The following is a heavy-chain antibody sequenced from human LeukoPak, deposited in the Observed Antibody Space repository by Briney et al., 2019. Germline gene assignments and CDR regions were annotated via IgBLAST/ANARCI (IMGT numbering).Heavy chain of an antibody. CDR2: INPSVDPT. V-gene: IGHV1-46*01. D-gene: IGHD3-22*01. CDR1: GYTFTSYY. CDR3: ARSSGYYSSLFYMHV. J-gene: IGHJ6*03. Sequence: GDSVKVSCKASGYTFTSYYMHWVRQAPGQGLEWGGIINPSVDPTTYAQKFQGRLTMASDMSTSTVHMEVSSLRSEDTAVYYCARSSGYYSSLFYMHVWGKGTTVTVSS.